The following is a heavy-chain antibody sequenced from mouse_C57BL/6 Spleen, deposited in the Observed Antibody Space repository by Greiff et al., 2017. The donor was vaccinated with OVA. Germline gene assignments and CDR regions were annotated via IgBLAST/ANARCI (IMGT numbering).Heavy chain of an antibody. D-gene: IGHD1-1*01. CDR2: IYPGSGNT. CDR3: ANYGSSYEFAY. CDR1: GYTFTDYY. Sequence: VQLQQSGAELVRPGASVKLSCKASGYTFTDYYINWVKQRPGQGLEWIARIYPGSGNTYYNEKFKGKATLTAEKSSSTAYMQLSSLTSEDSAVYFCANYGSSYEFAYWGQGTLVTVSA. J-gene: IGHJ3*01. V-gene: IGHV1-76*01.